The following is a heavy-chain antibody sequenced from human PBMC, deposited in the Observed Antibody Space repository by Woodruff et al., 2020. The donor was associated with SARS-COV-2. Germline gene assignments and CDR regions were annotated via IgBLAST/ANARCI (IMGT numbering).Heavy chain of an antibody. D-gene: IGHD1-26*01. CDR3: ARVGATDTFDY. V-gene: IGHV1-69*19. J-gene: IGHJ4*02. CDR2: TA. Sequence: TANYAQKFQGRVTITADESTSTAYMELSSLRSEDTAVYYCARVGATDTFDYWGQGTLVTVSS.